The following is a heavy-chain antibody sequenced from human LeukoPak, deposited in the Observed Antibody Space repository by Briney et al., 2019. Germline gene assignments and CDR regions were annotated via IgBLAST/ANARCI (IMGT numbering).Heavy chain of an antibody. CDR1: GYTFTSYY. Sequence: ASVKVSCKASGYTFTSYYMHWVRQAPGQGLEWMGIINPSGGSTSYAQKFQGRVTMTRDTSTSTAYMELSSLRSEDTAVYYCAREDMPDNSGWARPGYFDYWGQGTLVTVSS. J-gene: IGHJ4*02. CDR2: INPSGGST. V-gene: IGHV1-46*01. D-gene: IGHD6-19*01. CDR3: AREDMPDNSGWARPGYFDY.